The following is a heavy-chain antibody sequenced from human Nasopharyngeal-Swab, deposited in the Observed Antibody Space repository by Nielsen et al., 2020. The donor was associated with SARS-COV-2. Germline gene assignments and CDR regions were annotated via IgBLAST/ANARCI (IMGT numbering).Heavy chain of an antibody. Sequence: SETLSLTCTVSGGSISSYYWSWIRQPPGKGLEWIGYTYYSGSTNYNPSLKSRVTISVDTSKNQFSLKLSSVTAADTAVYYCARGAKRGYSYGLDAFDIWGQGTMVTVSS. CDR1: GGSISSYY. D-gene: IGHD5-18*01. J-gene: IGHJ3*02. V-gene: IGHV4-59*12. CDR3: ARGAKRGYSYGLDAFDI. CDR2: TYYSGST.